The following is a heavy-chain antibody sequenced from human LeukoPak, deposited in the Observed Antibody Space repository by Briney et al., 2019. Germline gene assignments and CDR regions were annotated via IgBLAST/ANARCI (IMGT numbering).Heavy chain of an antibody. D-gene: IGHD5-24*01. CDR2: IYYSGST. V-gene: IGHV4-39*01. Sequence: SETLSLTCTVSGGSISSSSYYWGWLRQPPGTGLEWLGCIYYSGSTYYNPSLKSRVTISVDTSKNQFSLKLSSVTAADTAVYYCARHCGYKSPHCGDFDYWGQGTLVTVSS. CDR1: GGSISSSSYY. J-gene: IGHJ4*02. CDR3: ARHCGYKSPHCGDFDY.